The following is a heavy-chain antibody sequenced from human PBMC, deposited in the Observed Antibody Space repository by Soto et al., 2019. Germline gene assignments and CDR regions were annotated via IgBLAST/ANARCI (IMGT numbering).Heavy chain of an antibody. D-gene: IGHD6-19*01. CDR2: IIPIFGTA. CDR3: ARGRYSSGWYKYGMDV. CDR1: GGTFSSYA. J-gene: IGHJ6*02. V-gene: IGHV1-69*01. Sequence: QVQLVQSGAEVKKPGSSVKVSCKASGGTFSSYAISWVRQAPGQGLEWRGGIIPIFGTANYAQKFQGRVTITADESTSTAYMELSSLRSEDTAVYYCARGRYSSGWYKYGMDVWGQGTTVTVSS.